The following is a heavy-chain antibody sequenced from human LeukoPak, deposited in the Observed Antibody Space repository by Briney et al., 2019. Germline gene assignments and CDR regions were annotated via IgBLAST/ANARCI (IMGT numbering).Heavy chain of an antibody. D-gene: IGHD3-22*01. Sequence: SETLSLTCTVSGGSISSGDYYWSWIRQPPGKGLEWIGYFYYRGSTYYNPSLKSRVTISVDTSKNQFSLKLSSVTAADTAVYYCARPYYYDSRIDPWGQGTLVTVSS. J-gene: IGHJ5*02. CDR2: FYYRGST. CDR3: ARPYYYDSRIDP. V-gene: IGHV4-30-4*01. CDR1: GGSISSGDYY.